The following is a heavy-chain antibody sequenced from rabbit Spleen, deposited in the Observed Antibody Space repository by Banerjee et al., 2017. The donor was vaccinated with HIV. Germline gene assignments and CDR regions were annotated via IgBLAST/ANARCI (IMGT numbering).Heavy chain of an antibody. Sequence: EQLVESGGGLVQPEGSLTLTCKASGVSFSDKDVMCWVRQAPGKGLEWIACINIVTGKSVHASWAKGRFIMSRTSSTTVTLEMTSLTVADTATFFCGRAGEGGYGYLDLWGPGTLVTVS. V-gene: IGHV1S45*01. D-gene: IGHD2-1*01. CDR1: GVSFSDKDV. CDR3: GRAGEGGYGYLDL. CDR2: INIVTGKS. J-gene: IGHJ4*01.